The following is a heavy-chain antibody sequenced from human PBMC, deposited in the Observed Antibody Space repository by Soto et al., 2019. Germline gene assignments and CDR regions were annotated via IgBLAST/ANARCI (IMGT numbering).Heavy chain of an antibody. D-gene: IGHD2-15*01. CDR2: ISYDGSNK. CDR3: AKERDINYFDY. CDR1: GFTYSSYG. V-gene: IGHV3-30*18. J-gene: IGHJ4*02. Sequence: GSLRLSCAASGFTYSSYGMHWVRQAPGKGLEWVAVISYDGSNKYYADSVKGRFTISRDNSKNTLYLQMNSLRAEDTAVYYCAKERDINYFDYWGQGTLVTVSS.